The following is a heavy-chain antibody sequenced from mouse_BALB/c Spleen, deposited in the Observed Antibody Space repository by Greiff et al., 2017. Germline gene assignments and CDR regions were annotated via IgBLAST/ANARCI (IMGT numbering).Heavy chain of an antibody. Sequence: EVQLQESGGGLVQPGGSLRLSCATSGFTFTDYYMSWVRQPPGKALEWLGFIRNKANGYTTEYSASVKGRFTISRDNSQSILYLQMNTLRAEDSATYYCARYGSSFYAMDYWGQGTSVTVSS. V-gene: IGHV7-3*02. D-gene: IGHD1-1*01. CDR3: ARYGSSFYAMDY. CDR2: IRNKANGYTT. CDR1: GFTFTDYY. J-gene: IGHJ4*01.